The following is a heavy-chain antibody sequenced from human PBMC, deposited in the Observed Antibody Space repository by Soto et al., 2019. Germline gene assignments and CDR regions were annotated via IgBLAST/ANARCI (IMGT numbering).Heavy chain of an antibody. J-gene: IGHJ5*02. V-gene: IGHV1-2*02. Sequence: ASVKVSCKASGYTFTDYFIHWVRQAPGQGFEWMGWINPNSRGTNYAQKFQGRVTMTRDTSNSTAYMELRGLRSDDTAVYYCARVTLKAGNWFDPWGQGTLVTVSS. CDR1: GYTFTDYF. CDR2: INPNSRGT. CDR3: ARVTLKAGNWFDP.